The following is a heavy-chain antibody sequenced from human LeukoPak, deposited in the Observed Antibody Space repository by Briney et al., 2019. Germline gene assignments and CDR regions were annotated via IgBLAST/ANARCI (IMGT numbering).Heavy chain of an antibody. CDR3: ARSLGPGCSGGSCHQVHYYYYYMDV. V-gene: IGHV1-8*03. CDR1: GYSFTSFD. Sequence: ASVKVSCKASGYSFTSFDINWVRQATGQGLEWMGWMNPNSGNTGYAQKFQGRVTITRNTSISTAYMELSSLRSEDTAVYYCARSLGPGCSGGSCHQVHYYYYYMDVWGKGTTVTVSS. J-gene: IGHJ6*03. D-gene: IGHD2-15*01. CDR2: MNPNSGNT.